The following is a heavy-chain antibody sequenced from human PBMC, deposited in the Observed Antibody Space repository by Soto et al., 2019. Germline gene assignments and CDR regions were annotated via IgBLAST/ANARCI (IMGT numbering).Heavy chain of an antibody. D-gene: IGHD3-10*01. J-gene: IGHJ4*02. CDR3: AGSMVAYHFDY. CDR2: INHSGST. Sequence: SETLSLTCAVYGGSFIGYYWSWIRQPPGKGLEWIGEINHSGSTNYNPSLKSRVTISVDTSKNQFSLKLSSVTAADTAVYYCAGSMVAYHFDYWGQGTLVTVSS. V-gene: IGHV4-34*01. CDR1: GGSFIGYY.